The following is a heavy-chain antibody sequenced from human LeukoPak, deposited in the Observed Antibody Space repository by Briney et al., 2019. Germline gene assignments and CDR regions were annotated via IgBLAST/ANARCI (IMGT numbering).Heavy chain of an antibody. Sequence: GGSLRLSCAASGFAFSRNDMRWVRQAPGKGLEWVSSIGGSGTRTYYADSVKGRFTISRDTSKNTLYLQMNSLRAEDAAVYYCAKYRGFGDSYDSWGQGTLVTVSS. CDR3: AKYRGFGDSYDS. CDR1: GFAFSRND. V-gene: IGHV3-23*01. J-gene: IGHJ4*02. CDR2: IGGSGTRT. D-gene: IGHD3-10*01.